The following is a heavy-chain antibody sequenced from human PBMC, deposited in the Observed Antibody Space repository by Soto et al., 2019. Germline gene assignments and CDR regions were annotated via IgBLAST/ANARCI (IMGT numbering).Heavy chain of an antibody. CDR2: ISYDGSNK. V-gene: IGHV3-30*18. CDR3: AKTGIAARPTYYYGMDV. J-gene: IGHJ6*02. D-gene: IGHD6-6*01. Sequence: PGGSLRLSCAASGFTFSSYGMHWVRQAPGKGLEWVAVISYDGSNKYYADSVKGRFTISRDNSKNTLYLQMNSLRAEDTAVYYCAKTGIAARPTYYYGMDVWGQGTTVTVSS. CDR1: GFTFSSYG.